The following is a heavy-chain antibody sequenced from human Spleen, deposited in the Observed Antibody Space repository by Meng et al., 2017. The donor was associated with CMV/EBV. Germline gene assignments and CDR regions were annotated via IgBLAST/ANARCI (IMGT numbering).Heavy chain of an antibody. V-gene: IGHV6-1*01. CDR1: GDSVSRNSVA. D-gene: IGHD1-1*01. J-gene: IGHJ6*02. CDR2: TYYRSMYYT. Sequence: SQTLSLTCDISGDSVSRNSVAWNWIRQSPSRGLEWLGKTYYRSMYYTDCAVSLKGRITINADTPKNQFSLRLRSVTPEDTAVYYCARGPGSSRYLFYGLDVWGQGATVTVSS. CDR3: ARGPGSSRYLFYGLDV.